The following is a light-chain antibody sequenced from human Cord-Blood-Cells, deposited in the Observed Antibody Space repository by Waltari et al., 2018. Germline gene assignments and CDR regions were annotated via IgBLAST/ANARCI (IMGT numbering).Light chain of an antibody. Sequence: QSALTQPASVSGSPGQSITISCTGTSSDVGGYNYVSWYQQPPGKAPKLMIYDVSNRPSGFSNRFSGSKSGNTASLTISGLQAEDEADYYCSSYTSSSTRVVFGGGTKLTVL. CDR2: DVS. V-gene: IGLV2-14*01. CDR1: SSDVGGYNY. J-gene: IGLJ2*01. CDR3: SSYTSSSTRVV.